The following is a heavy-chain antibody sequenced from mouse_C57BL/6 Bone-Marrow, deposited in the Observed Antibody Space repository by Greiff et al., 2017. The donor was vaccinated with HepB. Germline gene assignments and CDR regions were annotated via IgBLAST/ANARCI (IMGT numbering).Heavy chain of an antibody. CDR2: IYPGDGDT. CDR3: ARRGSSLAWFAY. D-gene: IGHD1-1*01. CDR1: GYAFSSSW. Sequence: VQLQQSGPELVKPGASVKISCKASGYAFSSSWMNWVKQRPGKGLEWIGRIYPGDGDTNYNGKFKGKATLTADKSSCTAYMQLSSLTSEDSAVYFCARRGSSLAWFAYWGQGTLVTVSA. J-gene: IGHJ3*01. V-gene: IGHV1-82*01.